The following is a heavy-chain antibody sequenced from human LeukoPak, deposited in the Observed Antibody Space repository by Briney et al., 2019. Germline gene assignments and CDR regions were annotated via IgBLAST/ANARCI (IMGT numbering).Heavy chain of an antibody. Sequence: GGSLRLSCAASGFTFSSYEMNWVRQAPGKGLEWVSAISGSGGSTYYADSVKGRFTISRDNSKNTLYLQMNSLRAEDTAVYYCAFSETPYYYYYMDVWGKGTTVTVSS. D-gene: IGHD6-25*01. CDR2: ISGSGGST. CDR1: GFTFSSYE. J-gene: IGHJ6*03. CDR3: AFSETPYYYYYMDV. V-gene: IGHV3-23*01.